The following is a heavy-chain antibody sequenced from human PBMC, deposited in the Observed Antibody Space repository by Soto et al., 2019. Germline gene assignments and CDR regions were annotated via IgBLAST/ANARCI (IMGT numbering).Heavy chain of an antibody. CDR1: GYTFTGYY. CDR3: ARDLKWAVAGFYYYGMDV. Sequence: GASVKVSCKASGYTFTGYYMHWVRQAPGQGLEWMGWINPNSGGTNYAQKFQGGVTMTRDTSISTAYMELSRLRSDDTAVYYCARDLKWAVAGFYYYGMDVWGQGTTVTVSS. CDR2: INPNSGGT. V-gene: IGHV1-2*02. J-gene: IGHJ6*02. D-gene: IGHD6-19*01.